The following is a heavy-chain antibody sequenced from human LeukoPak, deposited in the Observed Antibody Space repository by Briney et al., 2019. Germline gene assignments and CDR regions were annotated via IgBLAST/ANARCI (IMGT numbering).Heavy chain of an antibody. CDR2: IIPIFGTA. Sequence: GASVKVSCKASGGTFSSYAISWVRQAPGQGLEWMGGIIPIFGTANYAQKFRGRVTITTDESTSTAYMELSSLRSEDTAVYYCAFGYSNYFGYYYYYMDVWGEGTTVTVSS. CDR3: AFGYSNYFGYYYYYMDV. CDR1: GGTFSSYA. J-gene: IGHJ6*03. D-gene: IGHD4-11*01. V-gene: IGHV1-69*05.